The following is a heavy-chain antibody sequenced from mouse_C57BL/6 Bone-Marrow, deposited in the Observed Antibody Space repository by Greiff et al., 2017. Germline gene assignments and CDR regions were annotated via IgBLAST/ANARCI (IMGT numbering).Heavy chain of an antibody. J-gene: IGHJ4*01. CDR3: AREGYYAMDY. CDR2: IDPSDSYT. Sequence: QVQLQQPGAELVMPGASVKLSCKASGYTFTSYWMHWVKQRPGQGLEWIGEIDPSDSYTNYNQKFKGKSTLTVDKSSSTAYMQLSSLTAEDSAVYYGAREGYYAMDYWGQGTSVTVSA. CDR1: GYTFTSYW. V-gene: IGHV1-69*01.